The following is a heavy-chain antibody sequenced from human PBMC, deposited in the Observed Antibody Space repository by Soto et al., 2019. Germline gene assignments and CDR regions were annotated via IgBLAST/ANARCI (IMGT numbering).Heavy chain of an antibody. CDR1: GGSISSGGYY. CDR3: ARVWSGYYDEYNWFDP. V-gene: IGHV4-31*03. Sequence: SETLSLTCTVSGGSISSGGYYWSWIRQHPGKGLEWIGNVYYSGSSHYNPSLKSRVTISIDTSKNQFSLKLSSVTAADTAVYYCARVWSGYYDEYNWFDPWGQGTLVTVSS. D-gene: IGHD3-3*01. J-gene: IGHJ5*02. CDR2: VYYSGSS.